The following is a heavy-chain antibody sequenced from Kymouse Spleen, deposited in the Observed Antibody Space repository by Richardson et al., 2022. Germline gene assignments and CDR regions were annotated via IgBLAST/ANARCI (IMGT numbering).Heavy chain of an antibody. CDR1: GFTFSNAW. V-gene: IGHV3-15*01. J-gene: IGHJ6*02. D-gene: IGHD6-19*01. CDR2: IKSKTDGGTT. Sequence: EVQLVESGGGLVKPGGSLRLSCAASGFTFSNAWMSWVRQAPGKGLEWVGRIKSKTDGGTTDYAAPVKGRFTISRDDSKNTLYLQMNSLKTEDTAVYYCTTIAVAAPYYYYYGMDVWGQGTTVTVSS. CDR3: TTIAVAAPYYYYYGMDV.